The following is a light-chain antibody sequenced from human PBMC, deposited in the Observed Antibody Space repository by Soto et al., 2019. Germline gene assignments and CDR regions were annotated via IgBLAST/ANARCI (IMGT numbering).Light chain of an antibody. CDR3: QQYNGYWT. V-gene: IGKV1-5*03. CDR1: QSISDS. J-gene: IGKJ1*01. CDR2: EAS. Sequence: MTQSPSTLSASVGDRVTITCRASQSISDSLAWYQQKPGKAPKLLIYEASNLKSGVPSRFSGSGSGTEYTLTISSLQPDDFASYYCQQYNGYWTFGQGTKVEIK.